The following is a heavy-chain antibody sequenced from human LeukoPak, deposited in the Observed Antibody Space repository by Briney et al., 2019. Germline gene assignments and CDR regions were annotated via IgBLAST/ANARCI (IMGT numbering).Heavy chain of an antibody. Sequence: GGSLRLSCAASGFTFSDYYMSWIRPAPGKGLEWVSYISSSGSTIYYADSVKGRFTIPRDNAKNSLYLQMNSLRAEDTAVYYCARTGTHGGDYFDYWGQGTLVTVSS. J-gene: IGHJ4*02. CDR3: ARTGTHGGDYFDY. CDR1: GFTFSDYY. D-gene: IGHD1-7*01. V-gene: IGHV3-11*04. CDR2: ISSSGSTI.